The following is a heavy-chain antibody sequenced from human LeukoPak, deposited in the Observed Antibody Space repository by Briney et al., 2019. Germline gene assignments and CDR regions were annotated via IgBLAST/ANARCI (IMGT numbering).Heavy chain of an antibody. CDR3: ARYCGGDCYGMDV. Sequence: GGSLRLSCAASGFTFSSFAMSWVRQAPGKGLEWVANIKQDGSQKDYVDSVKGRFTISRDNAKNSLYLQMNNLRAEDTAVYYCARYCGGDCYGMDVWGQGTTVTVSS. CDR1: GFTFSSFA. CDR2: IKQDGSQK. J-gene: IGHJ6*02. V-gene: IGHV3-7*01. D-gene: IGHD2-21*01.